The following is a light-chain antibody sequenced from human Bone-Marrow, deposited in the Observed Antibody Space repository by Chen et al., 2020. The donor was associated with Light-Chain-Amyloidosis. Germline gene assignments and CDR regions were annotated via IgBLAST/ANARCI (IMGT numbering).Light chain of an antibody. J-gene: IGLJ3*02. CDR2: DDS. CDR3: QVWDRSSDRPV. Sequence: SYLLTQPSSVSVAPGPTATIACGGNNIGSTSVHWYQQTPGQAPLLGVYDDSDRPSGIPERLSGSNSGNTATLTISRVEDGYEADYYCQVWDRSSDRPVFGGGTKLTVL. V-gene: IGLV3-21*02. CDR1: NIGSTS.